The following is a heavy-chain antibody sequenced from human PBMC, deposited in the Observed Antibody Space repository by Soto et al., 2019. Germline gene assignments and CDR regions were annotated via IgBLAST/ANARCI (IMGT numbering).Heavy chain of an antibody. D-gene: IGHD6-13*01. J-gene: IGHJ4*02. CDR3: ARGWSSDY. V-gene: IGHV3-7*01. CDR2: IKEDGSDK. CDR1: GFTFEKYW. Sequence: DVQLLESGGALVQPGESLRLSCAASGFTFEKYWMTWARQAPGKGLELVANIKEDGSDKTYVDSVKGRFTVSRNNTKDLLFLQMNSRRDEETAEYYWARGWSSDYWGQGTLVIVSS.